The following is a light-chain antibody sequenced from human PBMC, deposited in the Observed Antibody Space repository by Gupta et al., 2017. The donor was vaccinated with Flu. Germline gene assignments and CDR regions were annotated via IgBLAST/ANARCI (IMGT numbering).Light chain of an antibody. V-gene: IGLV7-43*01. CDR2: STS. J-gene: IGLJ3*02. CDR3: LLHYGAARLGV. CDR1: TGAVTSGYY. Sequence: QTVVPQEPSLTVSPGGTVTLTCASSTGAVTSGYYPSWFQQKPGQAPRTLIYSTSSKHSWTPARFSGSLLGDRAALTLTGVQPEDEAEYYCLLHYGAARLGVFGGGTKLTVL.